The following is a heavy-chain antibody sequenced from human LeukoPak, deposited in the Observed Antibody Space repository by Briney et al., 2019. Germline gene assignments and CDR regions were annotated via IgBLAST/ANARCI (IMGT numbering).Heavy chain of an antibody. CDR3: AKGFSSSSETGVFNY. Sequence: PGGSLRLSCAASGFTVSSNYMSWVRQAPGKGLEWVSVIYSGGSTYYADSVKGRFTISRDNAKNSLYLQMNSLRAEDMALYYCAKGFSSSSETGVFNYWGQGTLVTVSS. J-gene: IGHJ4*02. V-gene: IGHV3-53*05. CDR2: IYSGGST. CDR1: GFTVSSNY. D-gene: IGHD6-6*01.